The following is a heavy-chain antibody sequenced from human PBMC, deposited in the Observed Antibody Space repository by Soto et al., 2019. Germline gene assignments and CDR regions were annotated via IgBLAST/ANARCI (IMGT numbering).Heavy chain of an antibody. J-gene: IGHJ1*01. Sequence: ASVKVSCKASGYTFTSYGISWVRQAPGQGLEWMGWISAYNGNTNYAQKLQGRVTMTTDTSTSTAYMELRSLRSDDTAVYYCARDQLGATYGEYGEYLQYRDQGTLVTVSS. D-gene: IGHD4-17*01. CDR3: ARDQLGATYGEYGEYLQY. CDR1: GYTFTSYG. V-gene: IGHV1-18*01. CDR2: ISAYNGNT.